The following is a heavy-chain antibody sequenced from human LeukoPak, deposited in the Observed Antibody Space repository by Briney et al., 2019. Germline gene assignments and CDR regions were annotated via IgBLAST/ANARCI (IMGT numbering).Heavy chain of an antibody. CDR3: AKDRQQLVRRAYYFDY. CDR2: ISYDGSNK. CDR1: GFTFSSYG. Sequence: GGSLRLSCAASGFTFSSYGMHWVRQAPGKGLEWVAVISYDGSNKYYADSVKGRFTISRDNSKNTLYLQMNSLRAEDTAVYYCAKDRQQLVRRAYYFDYWGQGTLVTVSS. J-gene: IGHJ4*02. D-gene: IGHD6-13*01. V-gene: IGHV3-33*05.